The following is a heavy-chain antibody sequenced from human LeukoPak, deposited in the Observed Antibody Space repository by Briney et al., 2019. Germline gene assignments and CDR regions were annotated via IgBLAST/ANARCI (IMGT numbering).Heavy chain of an antibody. CDR3: ARESLLTYFDY. V-gene: IGHV3-23*01. J-gene: IGHJ4*02. Sequence: GGSLRLSCAASGFTFSSYGMSWVRQAPGKGLEWVSTISGSGGSTYYADSVKGRFTISRDNAKNSLYLQMNSLRAEDTALYYCARESLLTYFDYWGQGTLVTVSS. D-gene: IGHD2-15*01. CDR2: ISGSGGST. CDR1: GFTFSSYG.